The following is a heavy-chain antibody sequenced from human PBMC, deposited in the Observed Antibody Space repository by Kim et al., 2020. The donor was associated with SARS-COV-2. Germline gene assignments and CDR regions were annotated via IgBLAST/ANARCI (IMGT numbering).Heavy chain of an antibody. V-gene: IGHV3-48*03. CDR1: GFTFSSYE. D-gene: IGHD1-26*01. CDR3: ARESGSYPYYYYYGMDV. Sequence: GGSLRLSCAASGFTFSSYEMNWVRQAPGKGLEWVSYISSSGSTIYYADSVKGRFTISRDNAKNSLYLQMNSLRAEDTAVYYCARESGSYPYYYYYGMDVWGQGTTVTVSS. CDR2: ISSSGSTI. J-gene: IGHJ6*02.